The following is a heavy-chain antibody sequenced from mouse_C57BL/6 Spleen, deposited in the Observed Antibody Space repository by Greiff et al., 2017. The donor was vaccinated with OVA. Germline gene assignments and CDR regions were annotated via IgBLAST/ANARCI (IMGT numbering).Heavy chain of an antibody. D-gene: IGHD3-2*02. CDR1: GYTFTSYW. CDR2: IYPGSGST. CDR3: ARGRTAQATAY. Sequence: QVQLKQPGAELVKPGASVKMSCKASGYTFTSYWITWVKQRPGQGLEWIGDIYPGSGSTNYNEKFKSKATLTVDTSSSTAYMQLSSLTSEDSAVYYCARGRTAQATAYWGQGTLVTVSA. J-gene: IGHJ3*01. V-gene: IGHV1-55*01.